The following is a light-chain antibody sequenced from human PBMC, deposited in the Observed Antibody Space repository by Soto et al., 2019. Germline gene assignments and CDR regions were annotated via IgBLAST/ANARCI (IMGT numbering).Light chain of an antibody. J-gene: IGLJ1*01. CDR3: QVWDSSSDHLYV. Sequence: SYELTQPPSVSVAPGQTARITCGGNNIGSKSVHWYQQKPGQAPVLVVYDDSDRPSAIPERFSGSNSGNTATLTVSRVEAGDEADYYCQVWDSSSDHLYVFGTGTKLTVL. CDR2: DDS. CDR1: NIGSKS. V-gene: IGLV3-21*02.